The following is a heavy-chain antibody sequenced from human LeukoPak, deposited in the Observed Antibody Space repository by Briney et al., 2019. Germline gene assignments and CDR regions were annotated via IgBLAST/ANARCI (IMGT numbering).Heavy chain of an antibody. CDR3: ARGPGSGSYFAWFDH. CDR2: INHSGST. J-gene: IGHJ5*02. Sequence: SETLSLTCTVSGGSISTHYWSWIRQPPGKGLEWIGEINHSGSTNYNPSLKSRVTVSVDTSKNQFSLKLSSVTAADTAVYYCARGPGSGSYFAWFDHWGQGTPVTVSS. CDR1: GGSISTHY. D-gene: IGHD3-10*01. V-gene: IGHV4-34*01.